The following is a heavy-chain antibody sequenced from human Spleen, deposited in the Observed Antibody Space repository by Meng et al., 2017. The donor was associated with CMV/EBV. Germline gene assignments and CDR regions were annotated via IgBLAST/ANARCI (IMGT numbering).Heavy chain of an antibody. Sequence: FNFDDYGMSWVRQAPGKGLEWVSGINWNGGSTGYADSVKGRFTISRDNAKNSLYLQMNSLRAEDTALYYCARALGGLGGQLVPVPFDYWGQGTLVTVSS. D-gene: IGHD6-6*01. CDR2: INWNGGST. CDR1: FNFDDYG. V-gene: IGHV3-20*03. CDR3: ARALGGLGGQLVPVPFDY. J-gene: IGHJ4*02.